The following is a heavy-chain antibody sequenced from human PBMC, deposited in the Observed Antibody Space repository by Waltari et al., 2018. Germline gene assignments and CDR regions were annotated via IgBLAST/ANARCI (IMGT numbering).Heavy chain of an antibody. D-gene: IGHD5-12*01. CDR1: GYTFTGYY. J-gene: IGHJ4*02. V-gene: IGHV1-2*06. CDR2: INPNSGGT. CDR3: ARGPRDGYNYRAFDY. Sequence: QVQLVQSGAEVKTPGASVKVSCKASGYTFTGYYMHWVRPAPGQGLEWMGRINPNSGGTNYAQKFQGRVTMTRDTSISTAYMELSRLRSDDTAVYYCARGPRDGYNYRAFDYWGQGTLVTVSS.